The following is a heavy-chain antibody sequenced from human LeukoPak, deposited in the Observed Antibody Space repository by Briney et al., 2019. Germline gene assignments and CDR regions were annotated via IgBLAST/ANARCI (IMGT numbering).Heavy chain of an antibody. V-gene: IGHV4-4*02. Sequence: SETLSLTCAVSGDSMSSSNWWSWVRQPPGKGLEWIGEIYHTGNTNYSPSLKGRVTISADKSKNQFSLNVTSVTAADTAVYYCVRGGGSEVCDYWGQGTLVTVSS. CDR1: GDSMSSSNW. CDR3: VRGGGSEVCDY. D-gene: IGHD5-12*01. CDR2: IYHTGNT. J-gene: IGHJ4*02.